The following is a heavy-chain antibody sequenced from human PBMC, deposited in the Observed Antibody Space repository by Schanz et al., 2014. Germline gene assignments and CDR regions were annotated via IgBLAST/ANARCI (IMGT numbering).Heavy chain of an antibody. D-gene: IGHD5-12*01. CDR3: ARTGYDPSLTH. J-gene: IGHJ4*02. CDR1: GGTFSTYP. CDR2: INPSGGGT. V-gene: IGHV1-46*03. Sequence: QVQLVQSGAEVKKPGSSMKVSCKASGGTFSTYPINWLRQARGQGLEWMGIINPSGGGTSYALRFQDRVTVTRDTSRSTVYMELSSLRSEDTAVYYCARTGYDPSLTHWGQGTLVTVSS.